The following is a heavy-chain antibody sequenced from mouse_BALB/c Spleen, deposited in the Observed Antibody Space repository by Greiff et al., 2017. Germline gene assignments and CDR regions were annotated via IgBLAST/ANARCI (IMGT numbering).Heavy chain of an antibody. V-gene: IGHV3-2*02. CDR2: ISYSGST. CDR1: GYSITSDYA. CDR3: AREKGRFAY. Sequence: EVHLVESGPGLVKPSQSLSLTCTVTGYSITSDYAWNWIRQFPGNKLEWMGYISYSGSTSYNPSLKSRISITRDTSKNQFFLQLNSVTTEDTATYYCAREKGRFAYWGQGTLVTVSA. J-gene: IGHJ3*01.